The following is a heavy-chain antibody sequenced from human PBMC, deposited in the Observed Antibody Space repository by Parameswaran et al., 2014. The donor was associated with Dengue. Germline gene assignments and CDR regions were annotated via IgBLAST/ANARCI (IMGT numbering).Heavy chain of an antibody. J-gene: IGHJ4*02. D-gene: IGHD3-10*01. Sequence: WVRQAPGQGLEWMGIINPSGGSTSYAQKFQGRVTMTRDTSTSTVYMELSSLRSEDTAVYYRVRGHIDGASDYWGQGTLVTVSS. V-gene: IGHV1-46*01. CDR3: VRGHIDGASDY. CDR2: INPSGGST.